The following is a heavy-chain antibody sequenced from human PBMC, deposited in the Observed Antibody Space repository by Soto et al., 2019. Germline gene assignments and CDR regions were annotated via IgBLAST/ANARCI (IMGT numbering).Heavy chain of an antibody. Sequence: SETLSLTCTVSGGSISSGGYYWSWIRQHPGKGLEWIGYIYYSGSTYYNPSLKSRVTISVDTSKNQFSLKLSSVTAADTAVYYCARTPGLSYDILTGYFYFDYWGQGTLVTVSS. CDR2: IYYSGST. V-gene: IGHV4-31*03. CDR3: ARTPGLSYDILTGYFYFDY. D-gene: IGHD3-9*01. CDR1: GGSISSGGYY. J-gene: IGHJ4*02.